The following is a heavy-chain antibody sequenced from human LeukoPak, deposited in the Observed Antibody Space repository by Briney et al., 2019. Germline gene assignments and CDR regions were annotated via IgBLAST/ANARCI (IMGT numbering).Heavy chain of an antibody. V-gene: IGHV3-7*01. J-gene: IGHJ4*02. D-gene: IGHD6-6*01. CDR1: GFTFRTYW. CDR3: ARLIGDRTIYDY. CDR2: INQGGSET. Sequence: GGSLRLSCAVSGFTFRTYWMGWVRQAPGKGLEWVASINQGGSETYYVESVKGRFTISRDNAMNSFFLQMNSLRAEDTAVYYCARLIGDRTIYDYWGQGTLVTVSS.